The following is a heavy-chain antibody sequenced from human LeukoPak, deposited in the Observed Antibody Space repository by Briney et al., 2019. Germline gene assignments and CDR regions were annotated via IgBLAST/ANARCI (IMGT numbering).Heavy chain of an antibody. Sequence: GGSLRLSCAASGFTVSSNYMSWVRQAPGKGLEWVANIKQDGSEKYYVDSVKGRFTISRDNAKNSLYLQMNSLRAEDTAVYYCARDFLWTSSSGFDYWGQGTLVTVSS. CDR3: ARDFLWTSSSGFDY. CDR2: IKQDGSEK. V-gene: IGHV3-7*01. D-gene: IGHD3/OR15-3a*01. CDR1: GFTVSSNY. J-gene: IGHJ4*02.